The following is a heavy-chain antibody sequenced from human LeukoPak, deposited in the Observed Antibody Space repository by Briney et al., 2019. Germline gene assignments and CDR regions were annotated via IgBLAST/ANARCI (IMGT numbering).Heavy chain of an antibody. V-gene: IGHV1-69*13. J-gene: IGHJ4*02. CDR2: IIPIFGTA. CDR1: GGTFSSYA. CDR3: ASGGGGHCSGGSCFYYFDY. Sequence: SVKVSCKASGGTFSSYAISWVRQAPGQGLEWMGGIIPIFGTANYAQKFKGRVTITEDESTSTDYMELSSLRSEDTAVYYGASGGGGHCSGGSCFYYFDYWGQGTLVTVSS. D-gene: IGHD2-15*01.